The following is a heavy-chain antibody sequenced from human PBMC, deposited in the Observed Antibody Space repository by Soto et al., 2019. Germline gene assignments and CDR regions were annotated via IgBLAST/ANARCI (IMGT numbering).Heavy chain of an antibody. J-gene: IGHJ4*02. CDR3: ARRTGTAPRFDY. CDR1: GFTFSEFE. D-gene: IGHD1-7*01. V-gene: IGHV3-30-3*01. CDR2: ISYDGSNH. Sequence: QVQLVESGGGVVQPGRSLRLSCSASGFTFSEFEMYWVRQAPGKGLDWVSFISYDGSNHYYAGSVKGRFTVSRDNSKNTLFLLMTSLRPEDTAVYFCARRTGTAPRFDYWGQGTLVTVSS.